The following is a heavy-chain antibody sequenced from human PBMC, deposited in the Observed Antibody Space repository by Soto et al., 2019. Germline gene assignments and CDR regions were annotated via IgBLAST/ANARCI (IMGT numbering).Heavy chain of an antibody. J-gene: IGHJ4*02. CDR2: VHATDGT. CDR1: GGSISAYY. D-gene: IGHD6-13*01. V-gene: IGHV4-4*07. CDR3: ARALSSAAGLYFDY. Sequence: PSETLSLTCTVSGGSISAYYWSWIRQPAGKGMEWVGRVHATDGTNYNPSLKSRVTMSIDTSKNQFSLNLGSLTAADTAVYCCARALSSAAGLYFDYWGQGILVTVSS.